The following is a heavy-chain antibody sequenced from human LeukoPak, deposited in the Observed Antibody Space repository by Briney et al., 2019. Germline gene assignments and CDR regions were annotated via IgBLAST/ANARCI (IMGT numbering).Heavy chain of an antibody. Sequence: GGSLRLSRAASGFTFTKYWMHWVRQVPRKGLMWVSRINNEGNDTNYADSVKGRFTISRDNAKNTLYLQMNSLRAEDTAVYYCARGIYGNFDYWGQGSLVTVSS. CDR3: ARGIYGNFDY. CDR2: INNEGNDT. J-gene: IGHJ4*02. D-gene: IGHD3-10*01. V-gene: IGHV3-74*01. CDR1: GFTFTKYW.